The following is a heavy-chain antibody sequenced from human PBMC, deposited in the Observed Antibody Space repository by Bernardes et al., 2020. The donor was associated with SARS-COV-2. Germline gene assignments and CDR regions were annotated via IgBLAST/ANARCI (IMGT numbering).Heavy chain of an antibody. CDR3: AREAEDSTSSYFDY. V-gene: IGHV3-30*19. D-gene: IGHD6-6*01. CDR2: ISYEERTE. J-gene: IGHJ4*02. Sequence: VGSLRLSCAASGFTFRNFAMHWVRQAPGKGLEWVAIISYEERTEYNAESVKGRFTISRDNSKNTVFLQMTSLRPEDTAVYYCAREAEDSTSSYFDYWGQGTLVTVSS. CDR1: GFTFRNFA.